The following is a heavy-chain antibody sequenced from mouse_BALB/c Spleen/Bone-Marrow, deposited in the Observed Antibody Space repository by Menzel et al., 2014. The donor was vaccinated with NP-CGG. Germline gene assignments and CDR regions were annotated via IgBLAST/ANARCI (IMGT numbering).Heavy chain of an antibody. J-gene: IGHJ4*01. CDR1: GFTFXSYI. CDR2: ISNGGGST. D-gene: IGHD1-1*01. Sequence: EVMLVESGGGLVQPGGSLKLSCAASGFTFXSYIMSWVRQTPEKRLEWVAYISNGGGSTHYPDTVKGRFTISRDNAKNTLYLQMSSLKSEDTAMYYCARHPIYYYGSSWGNYAMDYWGQGTSVTVSS. V-gene: IGHV5-12-2*01. CDR3: ARHPIYYYGSSWGNYAMDY.